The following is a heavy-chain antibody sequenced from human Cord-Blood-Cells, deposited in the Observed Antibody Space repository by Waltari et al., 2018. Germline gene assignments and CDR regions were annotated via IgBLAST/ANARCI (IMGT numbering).Heavy chain of an antibody. CDR1: GSPFTSYE. CDR2: MNPNSGNT. V-gene: IGHV1-8*03. D-gene: IGHD7-27*01. J-gene: IGHJ4*02. Sequence: QVQLVQSGAEVKKPGASVPVSCKASGSPFTSYELNWVRQATGQGLEWMGWMNPNSGNTGYAQKFQGRVTITRNTSISTAYMELSSLRSEDTAVYYCARDLTGFDYWGQGTLVTVSS. CDR3: ARDLTGFDY.